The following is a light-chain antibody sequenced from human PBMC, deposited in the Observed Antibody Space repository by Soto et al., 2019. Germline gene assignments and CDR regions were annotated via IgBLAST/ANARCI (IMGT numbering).Light chain of an antibody. V-gene: IGLV2-14*04. Sequence: GQLIITSSTGTSSDVGGYNYVSWYQQHPGKAPKVMIYDVSNRPSGVSNRFSGSKSGNTASLTISGLHSEDEAEYYCTAYNTSSTYVFRPGSKVPVL. J-gene: IGLJ1*01. CDR3: TAYNTSSTYV. CDR2: DVS. CDR1: SSDVGGYNY.